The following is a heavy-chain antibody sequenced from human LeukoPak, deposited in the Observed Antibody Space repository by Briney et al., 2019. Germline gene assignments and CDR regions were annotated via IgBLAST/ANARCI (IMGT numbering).Heavy chain of an antibody. CDR3: ARGVTGTTSDY. V-gene: IGHV4-59*01. Sequence: SETLSLXCTVSGGSISSYYWSWIRQPPGKGLEWIGYIYYSGSTNYNPSLKSRVTISVDTSKNQFSLKLSSVTAADTAVYYCARGVTGTTSDYWGQGTLVTVSS. CDR1: GGSISSYY. D-gene: IGHD1-7*01. J-gene: IGHJ4*02. CDR2: IYYSGST.